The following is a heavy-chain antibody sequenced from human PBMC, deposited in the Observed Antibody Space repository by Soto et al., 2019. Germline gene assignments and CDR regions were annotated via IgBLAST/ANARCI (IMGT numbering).Heavy chain of an antibody. V-gene: IGHV3-30-3*01. Sequence: QEQLMESGGGVVQPGRSLRLSCVASGFSFSSQAMHWVRQAPGKGLEWVAAISNDGNRQLYADSVKDRFTISRDNSRNTLDLQMYNVRTVGTGVYFCARDIYSYGSVGTPDIWGQGTMVTVSS. CDR3: ARDIYSYGSVGTPDI. CDR1: GFSFSSQA. CDR2: ISNDGNRQ. D-gene: IGHD5-18*01. J-gene: IGHJ3*02.